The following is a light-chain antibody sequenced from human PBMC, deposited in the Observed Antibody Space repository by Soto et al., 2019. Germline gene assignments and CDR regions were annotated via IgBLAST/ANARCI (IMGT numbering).Light chain of an antibody. CDR2: VTS. CDR3: QQGHNWPLT. V-gene: IGKV1-12*01. CDR1: QGLSGS. Sequence: DIQMTQSPSSVSASVGDRVTITCRATQGLSGSLAWYQQKPGKAPRLLISVTSRLQSGVPSMFSGSASGTEFTLTIDSLQPEDLATYYCQQGHNWPLTFGQGTRLE. J-gene: IGKJ5*01.